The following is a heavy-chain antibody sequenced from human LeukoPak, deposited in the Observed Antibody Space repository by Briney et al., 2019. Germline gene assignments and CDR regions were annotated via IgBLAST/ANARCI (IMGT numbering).Heavy chain of an antibody. CDR3: ARGAPTVTYPKPYYSDY. CDR2: INHSGST. Sequence: SETLSLTCAVYGGSFSGYYWSWIRQPPGKGLEWIGEINHSGSTNYNPSLKSRVTISVDTSKNQFSLKLSSVTAADTAVYYCARGAPTVTYPKPYYSDYWGQGTLVTVSS. J-gene: IGHJ4*02. CDR1: GGSFSGYY. D-gene: IGHD4-17*01. V-gene: IGHV4-34*01.